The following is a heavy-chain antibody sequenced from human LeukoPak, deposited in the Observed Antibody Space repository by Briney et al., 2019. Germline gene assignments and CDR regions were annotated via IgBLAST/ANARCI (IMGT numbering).Heavy chain of an antibody. J-gene: IGHJ4*02. CDR3: AKERGYSGDPQDFDY. D-gene: IGHD4-17*01. CDR2: IKRDGSEK. CDR1: GFTFSNYW. V-gene: IGHV3-7*03. Sequence: QPGGSLRLSCAASGFTFSNYWMTWVRQAPGKGLEWVANIKRDGSEKYYVDSVKGRFTISRDNSKNTLYLQINSLRAEDTAVYYCAKERGYSGDPQDFDYWGQGTLVIVSS.